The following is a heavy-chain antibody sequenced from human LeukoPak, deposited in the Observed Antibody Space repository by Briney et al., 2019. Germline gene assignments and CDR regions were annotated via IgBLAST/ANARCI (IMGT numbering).Heavy chain of an antibody. Sequence: ESPETSCQGSGYSCTSYWIGWMPQMPGKGLEWVGIIYTGDSDTRYSPFFKGQVTISADKSLSTAYLQWSSLKASDTAMYYCARLREGATGDYWGQGTLVTVSS. V-gene: IGHV5-51*01. J-gene: IGHJ4*02. CDR1: GYSCTSYW. D-gene: IGHD1-26*01. CDR3: ARLREGATGDY. CDR2: IYTGDSDT.